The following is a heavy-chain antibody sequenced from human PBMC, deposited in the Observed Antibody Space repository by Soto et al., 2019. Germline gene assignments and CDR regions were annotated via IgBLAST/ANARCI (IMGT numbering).Heavy chain of an antibody. J-gene: IGHJ6*02. CDR3: ARDLLHYDFWSGYSAYFYYGMDV. D-gene: IGHD3-3*01. Sequence: GESLKISCAASGFTFSSYEMNWVRQAPGQGLEWVSYISDSGGTVYYADSVKGRFTVSRDNAQNSVYLQMNSLRTEDTAVYYCARDLLHYDFWSGYSAYFYYGMDVWGPGTTVTVSS. V-gene: IGHV3-48*03. CDR1: GFTFSSYE. CDR2: ISDSGGTV.